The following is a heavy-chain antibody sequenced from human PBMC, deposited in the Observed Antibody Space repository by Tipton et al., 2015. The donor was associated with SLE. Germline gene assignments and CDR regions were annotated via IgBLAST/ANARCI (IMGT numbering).Heavy chain of an antibody. CDR1: GGSFSGYY. CDR3: ARTSYDFRSGYYFDY. J-gene: IGHJ4*02. D-gene: IGHD3-3*01. Sequence: TLSLTCAVYGGSFSGYYWGWIRQPPGKGLEWIGSIYYSGSTYYNPSLKSRVTISVDTSKNQFSLKLSSVTAADTTVYYCARTSYDFRSGYYFDYWGQGTLVTVSS. CDR2: IYYSGST. V-gene: IGHV4-34*01.